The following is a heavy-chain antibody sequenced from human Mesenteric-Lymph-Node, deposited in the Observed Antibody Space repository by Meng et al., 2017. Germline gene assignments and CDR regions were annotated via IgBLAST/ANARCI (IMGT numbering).Heavy chain of an antibody. CDR1: GFTFSSYD. J-gene: IGHJ6*02. CDR2: IGTADDT. V-gene: IGHV3-13*01. CDR3: ARDAPYYYYYGGKDV. Sequence: GESLKISCAASGFTFSSYDMHWVRQATGKGLEWVSAIGTADDTYYPGYEKGRFTISRENAKNSLYLQMNSLRAEDTAVYYCARDAPYYYYYGGKDVWGQGTTVTVSS.